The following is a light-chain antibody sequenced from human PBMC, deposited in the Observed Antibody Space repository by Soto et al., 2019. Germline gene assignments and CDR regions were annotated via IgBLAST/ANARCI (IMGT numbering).Light chain of an antibody. CDR3: QQYTSTSLLT. J-gene: IGKJ4*01. V-gene: IGKV1-5*01. CDR1: QTISTW. Sequence: DIQVTQSPPTLSASVGDRVTITCRASQTISTWMAWYQQKPGKAPKLLVYDASTLQSGVASRFSGSGSGTEFTLTISSLQPDDLATYYCQQYTSTSLLTFGGGTKVDI. CDR2: DAS.